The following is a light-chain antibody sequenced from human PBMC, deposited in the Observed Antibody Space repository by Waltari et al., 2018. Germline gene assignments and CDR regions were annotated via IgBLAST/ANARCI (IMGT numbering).Light chain of an antibody. CDR2: DAS. Sequence: DIQMTQSPSSLSASVGDRVTITCQASQDISNYLNWYQQKPGKAPKLLIYDASNLETGVPSRFSGSGSGTDFTVTISSLQPEDIATYYCQQYDNLPATFGGGTKVEIK. J-gene: IGKJ4*01. CDR3: QQYDNLPAT. V-gene: IGKV1-33*01. CDR1: QDISNY.